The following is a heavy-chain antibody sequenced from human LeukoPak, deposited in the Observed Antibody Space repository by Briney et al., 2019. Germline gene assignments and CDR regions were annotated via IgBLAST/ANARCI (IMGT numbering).Heavy chain of an antibody. D-gene: IGHD3-3*01. CDR3: ARGGLHDFWSGYYWEGPYNWFDP. CDR1: GGSISSGGYY. CDR2: IYYSGST. Sequence: SETLSLTCTVSGGSISSGGYYWSWIRQHPGKGLEWIGYIYYSGSTYYNPSLKSRVTISVDTSKNQFSLKLSSVTAADTAVYYYARGGLHDFWSGYYWEGPYNWFDPWGQGTLVTVSS. J-gene: IGHJ5*02. V-gene: IGHV4-31*03.